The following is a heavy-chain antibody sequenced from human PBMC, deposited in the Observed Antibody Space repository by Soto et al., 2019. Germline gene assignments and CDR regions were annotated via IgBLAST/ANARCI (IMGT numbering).Heavy chain of an antibody. Sequence: SETLSLTCAVYGGSFSGYYWSWIRQPPGKGLEWIGEINHSGSTNYNPSLKSRVTISVDTSKNQFSLKLSSVTAADTAVYYCARGGKRWLQLRSGYFDYWGQGTLVTVSS. CDR2: INHSGST. CDR1: GGSFSGYY. J-gene: IGHJ4*02. V-gene: IGHV4-34*01. CDR3: ARGGKRWLQLRSGYFDY. D-gene: IGHD5-12*01.